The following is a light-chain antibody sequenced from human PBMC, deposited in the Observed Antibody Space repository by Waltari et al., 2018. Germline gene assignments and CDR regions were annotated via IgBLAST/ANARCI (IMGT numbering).Light chain of an antibody. CDR2: LNTDGGH. CDR3: QTWGTGIVV. CDR1: SGHSSFV. J-gene: IGLJ2*01. V-gene: IGLV4-69*01. Sequence: QLVLTQPPSASASLGASVKLTCTLSSGHSSFVIAWHQQQPGKGPRYLMTLNTDGGHTTGDGIPERCSGSTSGAERYLTIASLQSEDEADYFCQTWGTGIVVFGGGTKLTVL.